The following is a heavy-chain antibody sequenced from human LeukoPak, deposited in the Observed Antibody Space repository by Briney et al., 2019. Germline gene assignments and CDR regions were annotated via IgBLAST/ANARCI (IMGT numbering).Heavy chain of an antibody. CDR3: AKRESGTRNLDS. CDR2: ISVSGGT. CDR1: GFSFNTNA. J-gene: IGHJ4*02. D-gene: IGHD1-14*01. Sequence: RGSLRLSCGASGFSFNTNAMSWVRQAPGKGLEWVSAISVSGGTYYADSVKGRFTISRDNSKNTLYLQMNGLRAEDTAVYYCAKRESGTRNLDSWGQGTLVTVSS. V-gene: IGHV3-23*01.